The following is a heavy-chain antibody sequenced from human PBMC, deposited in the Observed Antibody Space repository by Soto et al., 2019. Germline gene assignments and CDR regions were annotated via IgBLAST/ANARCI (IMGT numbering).Heavy chain of an antibody. CDR1: GFTFSSYS. V-gene: IGHV3-21*01. J-gene: IGHJ6*02. CDR2: ISSSSSYI. D-gene: IGHD3-10*01. Sequence: PGGSLRLSCAASGFTFSSYSMNWVRQAPGKGLEWVSSISSSSSYIYYADSVKGRFTISRDNAKNSLYLQMNSLRAEGTAVYYCARVDRVWVRGYYYYGMDVWGQGTTVTVSS. CDR3: ARVDRVWVRGYYYYGMDV.